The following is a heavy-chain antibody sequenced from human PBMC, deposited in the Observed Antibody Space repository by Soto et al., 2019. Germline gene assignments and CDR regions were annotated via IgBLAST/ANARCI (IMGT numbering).Heavy chain of an antibody. D-gene: IGHD2-8*01. V-gene: IGHV3-23*01. J-gene: IGHJ4*02. Sequence: GGSLRLSCAGSGFTFSRFAMSWVRQIPGKGLEWVSAISGSGQTTYYADSVKGRFTVSRDNSKNTLFLQMNSLRAEDTAVYYCARDRSHCINGVCYTGSDYWGRGTLVTVSS. CDR1: GFTFSRFA. CDR3: ARDRSHCINGVCYTGSDY. CDR2: ISGSGQTT.